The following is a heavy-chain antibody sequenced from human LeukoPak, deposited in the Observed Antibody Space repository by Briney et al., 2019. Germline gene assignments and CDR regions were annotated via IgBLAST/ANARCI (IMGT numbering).Heavy chain of an antibody. CDR1: GFTFSSYD. Sequence: PGGSLRLFCAASGFTFSSYDMNWVRQVPGKGLEWISYISSSSSSIYYADSVKGRFTISRDNAKNSLYLQMNSLRAEDTAVYYCARILYGSGRYGTFDYWGQGTLVTVSS. J-gene: IGHJ4*02. CDR3: ARILYGSGRYGTFDY. D-gene: IGHD3-10*01. V-gene: IGHV3-48*04. CDR2: ISSSSSSI.